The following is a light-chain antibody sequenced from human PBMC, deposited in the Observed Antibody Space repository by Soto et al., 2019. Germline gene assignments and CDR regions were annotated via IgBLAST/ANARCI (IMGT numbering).Light chain of an antibody. V-gene: IGLV2-11*01. Sequence: QSALTQPRSVSGSPGQSVTISCTGTSSDVGGYNYVSWYQQDPGKVPKLMIYDVNKRPSGVPDRFSGSKSGNAASLTISGLQAEDEADYYCCSYAGNFVVFGGGTKLTVL. CDR2: DVN. CDR1: SSDVGGYNY. CDR3: CSYAGNFVV. J-gene: IGLJ2*01.